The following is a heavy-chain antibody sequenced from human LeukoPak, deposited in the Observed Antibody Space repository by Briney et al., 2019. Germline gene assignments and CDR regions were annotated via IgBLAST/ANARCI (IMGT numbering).Heavy chain of an antibody. D-gene: IGHD6-13*01. CDR2: ISGSGGST. CDR1: GFTFSSYA. J-gene: IGHJ6*02. V-gene: IGHV3-23*01. CDR3: ARDGPAAAGYGYYYYGMDV. Sequence: PGGSLRLSCAASGFTFSSYAMSWVRQAPGKGLEWVSAISGSGGSTYYADSVKGRFTISRDNSKNTLYLQMNSLRAEDTAVYYCARDGPAAAGYGYYYYGMDVWGQGTTVTVSS.